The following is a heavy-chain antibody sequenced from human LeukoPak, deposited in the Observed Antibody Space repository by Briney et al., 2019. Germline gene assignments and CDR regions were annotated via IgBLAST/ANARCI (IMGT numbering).Heavy chain of an antibody. CDR2: ISGSGGST. D-gene: IGHD2-2*03. Sequence: GGSLRLSCAASGFTFSSYAMSWVRQAPGKGLEWVSAISGSGGSTYYADSVKGRFTISRDNSKNTLYPQMNSLRAEDTAVYYCATSFGYCSSTSCYSDYWGQGTLVTVSS. J-gene: IGHJ4*02. CDR3: ATSFGYCSSTSCYSDY. CDR1: GFTFSSYA. V-gene: IGHV3-23*01.